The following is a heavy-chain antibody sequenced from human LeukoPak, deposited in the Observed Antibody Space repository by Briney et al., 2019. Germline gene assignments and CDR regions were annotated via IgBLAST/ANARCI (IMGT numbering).Heavy chain of an antibody. D-gene: IGHD1-26*01. CDR1: GFTFSNAW. V-gene: IGHV3-15*01. J-gene: IGHJ4*02. CDR3: TSQWELLLSAAGFLDY. Sequence: GGSLRLSCAASGFTFSNAWMSWVRQAPGKGLEWVGRIKSKTDGGTTDYAAPVNGRFTISRDDSKNTLYLQMNSLKTEDTAVYYCTSQWELLLSAAGFLDYWGQGTLVTVSS. CDR2: IKSKTDGGTT.